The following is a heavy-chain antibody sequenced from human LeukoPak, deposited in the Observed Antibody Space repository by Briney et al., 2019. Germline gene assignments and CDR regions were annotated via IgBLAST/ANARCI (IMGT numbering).Heavy chain of an antibody. Sequence: SETLSLTCTVPGGSISSGSYYWSWLRQPGGKGLEWIGRIYTSGSTNYNPPLKSRVTISVDTSKNQFSLKLSSVTAADTAVYYCARNSSGIHFDYWGRGTLVTVS. CDR1: GGSISSGSYY. D-gene: IGHD3-22*01. CDR2: IYTSGST. V-gene: IGHV4-61*02. CDR3: ARNSSGIHFDY. J-gene: IGHJ4*02.